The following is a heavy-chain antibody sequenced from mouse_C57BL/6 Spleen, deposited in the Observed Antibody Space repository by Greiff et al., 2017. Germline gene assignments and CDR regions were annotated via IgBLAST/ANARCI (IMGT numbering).Heavy chain of an antibody. CDR2: ISSGGSYT. CDR3: ARQGGYSNYDY. D-gene: IGHD2-5*01. CDR1: GFTFSSYG. J-gene: IGHJ2*01. Sequence: DVQLVESGGDLVKPGGSLKLSCAASGFTFSSYGMSWVRQTPDKRLEWVATISSGGSYTYYPDSVKGRFTISRDNAKNTLYLQMSSLKSEDTAMYYCARQGGYSNYDYWGQGTTLTVSS. V-gene: IGHV5-6*01.